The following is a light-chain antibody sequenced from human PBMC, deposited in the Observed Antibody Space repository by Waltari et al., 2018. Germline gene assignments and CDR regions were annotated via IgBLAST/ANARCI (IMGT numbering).Light chain of an antibody. CDR2: DVS. Sequence: QSARTQPASVSGSPGQSITISCTGTSSDGCGFNYFSWSQQHPGKAPKLMIYDVSDRPSGVSSRFSGSKYGNTASLIISGLQAEDEADYYCSSYTGSSTLVVFGGGTKLTVL. J-gene: IGLJ2*01. V-gene: IGLV2-14*03. CDR3: SSYTGSSTLVV. CDR1: SSDGCGFNY.